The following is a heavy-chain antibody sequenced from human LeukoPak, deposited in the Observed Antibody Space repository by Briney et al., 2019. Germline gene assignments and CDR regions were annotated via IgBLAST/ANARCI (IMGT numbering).Heavy chain of an antibody. V-gene: IGHV1-46*01. J-gene: IGHJ4*02. D-gene: IGHD3-10*01. CDR3: ARDHYYTSGSPSFDY. Sequence: ASVKVPCKASGYTFTSYYMHWVRQAPGQGLEWMGIINPSGGSTSYAQKFQGRVTMTRDTSTSTVYMELSSLRSEDTAVYYCARDHYYTSGSPSFDYWGQGTLVTVSS. CDR2: INPSGGST. CDR1: GYTFTSYY.